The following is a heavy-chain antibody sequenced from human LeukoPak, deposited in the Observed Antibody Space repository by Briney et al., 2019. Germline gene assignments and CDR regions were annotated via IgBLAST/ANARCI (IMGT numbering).Heavy chain of an antibody. V-gene: IGHV3-23*01. CDR3: ARARRRGGSYWAFDY. CDR1: GFTFSSYG. CDR2: ISGNGGST. Sequence: GGTLRLSCAASGFTFSSYGMNWVRQAPGKGLEWVSGISGNGGSTYYADSVKGRFTISRDNAKNSLYLQMNSLRAEDTALYYCARARRRGGSYWAFDYWGQGTLVTVSS. D-gene: IGHD1-26*01. J-gene: IGHJ4*02.